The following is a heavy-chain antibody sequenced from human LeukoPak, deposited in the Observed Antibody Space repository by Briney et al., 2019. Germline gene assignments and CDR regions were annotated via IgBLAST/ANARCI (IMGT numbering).Heavy chain of an antibody. CDR1: GFTFDDYA. CDR3: AKDYGSGSYIYYYMDV. J-gene: IGHJ6*03. V-gene: IGHV3-9*03. Sequence: GGSLRLSCAASGFTFDDYAMHWVRQAPGKGLEWVSGISWNSGSIGYADSVKGRFTISRDNAKNSLYLQMNSLRAEDMALYYCAKDYGSGSYIYYYMDVWGKGTTVTVSS. CDR2: ISWNSGSI. D-gene: IGHD3-10*01.